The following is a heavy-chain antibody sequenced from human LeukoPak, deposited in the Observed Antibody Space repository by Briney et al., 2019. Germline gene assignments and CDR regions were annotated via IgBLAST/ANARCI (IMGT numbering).Heavy chain of an antibody. D-gene: IGHD2-21*02. Sequence: PSETLSLTCSVSGGSLSSYYWSWIRQPPGKGLEWMGNIYYSGSTNYNPSLRSRVTISIDTSKNQFSLRLSSVTAADTAVYYCARFRDCGGDCYFLAYWGQGTLVTVPS. V-gene: IGHV4-59*01. J-gene: IGHJ4*02. CDR1: GGSLSSYY. CDR3: ARFRDCGGDCYFLAY. CDR2: IYYSGST.